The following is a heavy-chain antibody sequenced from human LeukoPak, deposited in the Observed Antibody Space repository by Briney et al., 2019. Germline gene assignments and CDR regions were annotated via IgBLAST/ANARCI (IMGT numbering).Heavy chain of an antibody. CDR2: IYSGGST. Sequence: GGSLRLSCAASGFTFSSYAMSWVRQAPGKGLEWGSVIYSGGSTYYADSVKGRFTISRDNSKNTLYLQMNSLRAEDTAVYYCAGTDGYNYPYYFDYWGQGTLVTVSS. J-gene: IGHJ4*02. CDR3: AGTDGYNYPYYFDY. D-gene: IGHD5-24*01. CDR1: GFTFSSYA. V-gene: IGHV3-66*01.